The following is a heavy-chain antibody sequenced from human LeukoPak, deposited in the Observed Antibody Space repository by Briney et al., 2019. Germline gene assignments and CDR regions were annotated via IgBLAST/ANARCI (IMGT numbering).Heavy chain of an antibody. CDR3: AKDKATVAAKGPFDY. V-gene: IGHV3-23*01. CDR2: ISGSGATT. CDR1: EFIFSNYA. D-gene: IGHD2-15*01. J-gene: IGHJ4*02. Sequence: GGSLRLSCAASEFIFSNYAMTWVRQAPGKGLEWVSSISGSGATTYYADSVKGWFTISRDNSKNTLFLQFNSLRAEDTAVYYCAKDKATVAAKGPFDYWGQGTLVTVSS.